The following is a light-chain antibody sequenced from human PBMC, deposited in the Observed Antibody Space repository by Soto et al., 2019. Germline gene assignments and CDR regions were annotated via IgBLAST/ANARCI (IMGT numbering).Light chain of an antibody. Sequence: EIVLTQSPGTLSLSPGERATLSCRASQTVSSSFLAWYQQKPGQAPRLLISGASRRATGIPDRFSGSESGTDFTLTISSLQPEDFATYYCQQTDSFPRTFGQGTKVDIK. J-gene: IGKJ1*01. CDR2: GAS. V-gene: IGKV3-20*01. CDR3: QQTDSFPRT. CDR1: QTVSSSF.